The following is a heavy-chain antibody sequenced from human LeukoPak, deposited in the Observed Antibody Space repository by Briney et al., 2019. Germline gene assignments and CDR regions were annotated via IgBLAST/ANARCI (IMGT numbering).Heavy chain of an antibody. V-gene: IGHV3-48*04. Sequence: LSGGSLRLSCAASGFTFSSYNMNWVRQAPGKGLEWVSYISSSSSTIYYADSVKGRFTISRDNAKNSLYLQVNSLRAEDTAVYYCARDTGYPYRTNDCWGQGTLVTVSS. D-gene: IGHD1-14*01. CDR2: ISSSSSTI. CDR3: ARDTGYPYRTNDC. CDR1: GFTFSSYN. J-gene: IGHJ4*02.